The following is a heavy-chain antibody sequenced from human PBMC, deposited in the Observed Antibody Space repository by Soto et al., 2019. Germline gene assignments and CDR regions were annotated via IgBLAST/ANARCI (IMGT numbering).Heavy chain of an antibody. CDR1: GGPISSSSYY. CDR3: ASLGAAGIIKNYYYYYGMDV. J-gene: IGHJ6*02. Sequence: PSETLSLTCTVSGGPISSSSYYWGWIRQPPGKGLEWIGGIYYSGSTYYNPSLKSRVTISVDTSKNQFSLKLSSVTAADTAVYYCASLGAAGIIKNYYYYYGMDVWGQGTTVTVSS. CDR2: IYYSGST. D-gene: IGHD6-19*01. V-gene: IGHV4-39*01.